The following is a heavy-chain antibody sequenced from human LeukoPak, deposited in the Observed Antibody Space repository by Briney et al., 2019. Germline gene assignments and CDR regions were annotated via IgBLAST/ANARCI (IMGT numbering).Heavy chain of an antibody. CDR1: GFTFSSYG. CDR3: AKGRGYNYWDGFDI. Sequence: GGSLRLSCAASGFTFSSYGMYWVRQAPGKGLEWVAVISYDGCNKYYADSVKGRFTISRDNSKNTLYLQMNSLRAEDTAVYYCAKGRGYNYWDGFDIWGQGTVVTVSS. V-gene: IGHV3-30*18. J-gene: IGHJ3*02. CDR2: ISYDGCNK. D-gene: IGHD5-24*01.